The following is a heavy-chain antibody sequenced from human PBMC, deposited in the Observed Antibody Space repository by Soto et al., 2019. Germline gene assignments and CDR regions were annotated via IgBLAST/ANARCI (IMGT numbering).Heavy chain of an antibody. CDR3: ARGGGYGYNHDYGGPSQYYYYGMDV. CDR2: IIPIFGTA. Sequence: QVQLVQSGAEVKKPGSSVKVSCKASGGTFSSYAISWVRQAPGQGLEWMGGIIPIFGTANYAQKFQGRVTITADESTSTAYMELSSLRSEDTAVYYCARGGGYGYNHDYGGPSQYYYYGMDVWGQGTTVTVSS. D-gene: IGHD4-17*01. J-gene: IGHJ6*02. V-gene: IGHV1-69*01. CDR1: GGTFSSYA.